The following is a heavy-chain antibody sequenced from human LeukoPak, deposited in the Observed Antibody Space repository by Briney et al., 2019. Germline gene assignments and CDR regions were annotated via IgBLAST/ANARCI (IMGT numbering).Heavy chain of an antibody. V-gene: IGHV3-20*04. D-gene: IGHD3-22*01. J-gene: IGHJ3*02. CDR1: GFTFDDYG. Sequence: PGGSLGLSCAASGFTFDDYGMSWVRQAPGKGLEWVSGINWNGGSTGYADSVKGRFTISRDNAKNSLYLQMNSLRAEDTALYYCARDQSYDSSGYYLIWGQGTMVTVSS. CDR2: INWNGGST. CDR3: ARDQSYDSSGYYLI.